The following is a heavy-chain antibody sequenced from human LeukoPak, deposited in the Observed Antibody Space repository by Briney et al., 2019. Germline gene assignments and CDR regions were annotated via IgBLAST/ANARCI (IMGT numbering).Heavy chain of an antibody. CDR2: IYYSGST. D-gene: IGHD3-10*01. CDR3: ARGGFGVFARSSYFDY. J-gene: IGHJ4*02. V-gene: IGHV4-39*07. CDR1: GGSISSSSYY. Sequence: SETLSLTCTVSGGSISSSSYYWGWIRQPPGKGLEWIGSIYYSGSTYYNPSLKSRVTISVDTSKNQFSLKLSSVTAADTAVYYCARGGFGVFARSSYFDYWGQGTLVTVSS.